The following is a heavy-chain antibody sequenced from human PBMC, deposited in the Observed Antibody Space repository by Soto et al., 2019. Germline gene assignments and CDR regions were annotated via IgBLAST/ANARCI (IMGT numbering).Heavy chain of an antibody. J-gene: IGHJ6*02. V-gene: IGHV4-39*01. CDR3: ARALRFLELGEVPYYYYYGMDV. Sequence: SETLSLTCTVSGGSISSSSYYWGWIRQPPGKGLEWIGSIYYSGSTYYNPSLKSRVTISVDTSKNQFSLKLSSVTAADTAVYYCARALRFLELGEVPYYYYYGMDVWGQGTTVTVSS. D-gene: IGHD3-3*01. CDR2: IYYSGST. CDR1: GGSISSSSYY.